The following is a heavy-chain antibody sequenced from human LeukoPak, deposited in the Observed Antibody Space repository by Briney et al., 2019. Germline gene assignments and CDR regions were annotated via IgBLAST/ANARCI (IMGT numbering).Heavy chain of an antibody. CDR1: GGSISSGGYS. V-gene: IGHV4-30-2*01. D-gene: IGHD3-10*01. J-gene: IGHJ5*02. Sequence: SETLSLTCAVSGGSISSGGYSWSWIRQPPGKGLEWIGYIYHSGSTYYNPSLKSRVTISVDRSKNQFSLKLSSVTAADTAVYYCARVWLLWFGDHRGWFDPWGQGTLVTVSS. CDR3: ARVWLLWFGDHRGWFDP. CDR2: IYHSGST.